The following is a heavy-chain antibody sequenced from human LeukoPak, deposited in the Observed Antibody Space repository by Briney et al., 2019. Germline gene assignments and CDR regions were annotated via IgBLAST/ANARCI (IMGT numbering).Heavy chain of an antibody. J-gene: IGHJ4*02. CDR3: ARGRYGWLPFDY. CDR2: FHNSGTS. V-gene: IGHV4-59*01. Sequence: SETLSLTCTVSDDSISDYYRGWIRQPPGKGLEWIGYFHNSGTSTYNPSLKSRVTISADTSKNQFSLKLNSLTTADTAVYYCARGRYGWLPFDYWGQGTLVTVSS. CDR1: DDSISDYY. D-gene: IGHD3-16*01.